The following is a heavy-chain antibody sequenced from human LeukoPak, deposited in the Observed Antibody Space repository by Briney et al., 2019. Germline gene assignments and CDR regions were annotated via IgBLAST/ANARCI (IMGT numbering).Heavy chain of an antibody. CDR2: INHSGST. Sequence: SETLSLTCAVYGGSFSGYYWSWIRQPPGKGLEWIGEINHSGSTNYNPSLKSRVTISADTSKNQFSLKLSSVTAADTAVYYCARQSLLVVAATRVYFDYWGQGTLVTVSS. J-gene: IGHJ4*02. V-gene: IGHV4-34*01. CDR3: ARQSLLVVAATRVYFDY. CDR1: GGSFSGYY. D-gene: IGHD2-15*01.